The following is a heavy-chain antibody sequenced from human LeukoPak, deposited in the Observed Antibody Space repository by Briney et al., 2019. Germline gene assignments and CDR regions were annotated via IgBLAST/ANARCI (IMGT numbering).Heavy chain of an antibody. J-gene: IGHJ4*02. Sequence: PSETLSLTCAVYGGSITGYYWSWIRQPPGRGLEWVVEIHYTGATSYNPSLKSRATISTDTSKNQFSLRLSSVTAADTAVYYCARGNILTGYCFDFWGQGALVTVSS. V-gene: IGHV4-34*01. CDR3: ARGNILTGYCFDF. D-gene: IGHD3-9*01. CDR1: GGSITGYY. CDR2: IHYTGAT.